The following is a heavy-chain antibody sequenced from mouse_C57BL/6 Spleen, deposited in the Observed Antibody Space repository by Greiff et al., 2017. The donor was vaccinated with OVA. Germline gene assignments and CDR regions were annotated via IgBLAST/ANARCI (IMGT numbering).Heavy chain of an antibody. CDR3: ARWHGYGLMDY. CDR1: GYTFTSYW. Sequence: LQPGAELVKPGASVKMSCKASGYTFTSYWITWVKQRPGQGLEWIGDIYPGSGSTNYNEKFKSKATLTVDTSSSTAYMQLSSLTSEDSAVYYCARWHGYGLMDYWGQGTSVTVSS. J-gene: IGHJ4*01. V-gene: IGHV1-55*01. CDR2: IYPGSGST. D-gene: IGHD2-2*01.